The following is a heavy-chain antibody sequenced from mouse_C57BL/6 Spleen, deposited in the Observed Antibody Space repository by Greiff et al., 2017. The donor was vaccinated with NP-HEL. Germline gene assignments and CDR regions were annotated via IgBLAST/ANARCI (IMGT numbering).Heavy chain of an antibody. D-gene: IGHD1-1*01. CDR1: GFTFTDYY. Sequence: EVKLVESGGGLVQPGGSLSLSCAASGFTFTDYYMSWVRQPPGKALEWLGFIRNKANGYTTEYSASVKGRFTISRDNSQSILYLQMNALSAEDSATYYCARSYYYGSSSHCDVWGTGTTVTVSS. V-gene: IGHV7-3*01. J-gene: IGHJ1*03. CDR3: ARSYYYGSSSHCDV. CDR2: IRNKANGYTT.